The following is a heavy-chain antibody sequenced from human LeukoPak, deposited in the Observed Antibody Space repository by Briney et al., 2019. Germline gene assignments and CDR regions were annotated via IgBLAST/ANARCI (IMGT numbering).Heavy chain of an antibody. D-gene: IGHD6-13*01. Sequence: PGGSLRLSCAASGFTFSSYGMHWVRQAPGKGLEWVAVIWYDGSNKYYADSVKGRFTISRDNSKNTLYLQMNSLRAEDTAVYYCARDWEGSSWYGVDYFDYWGQGTLVTVSS. CDR3: ARDWEGSSWYGVDYFDY. V-gene: IGHV3-33*01. CDR2: IWYDGSNK. J-gene: IGHJ4*02. CDR1: GFTFSSYG.